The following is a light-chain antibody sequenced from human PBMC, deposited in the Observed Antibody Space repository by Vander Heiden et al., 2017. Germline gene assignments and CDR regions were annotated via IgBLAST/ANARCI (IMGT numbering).Light chain of an antibody. V-gene: IGLV3-21*03. J-gene: IGLJ3*02. CDR1: NIGSKS. Sequence: YVLTQPPSVSVAPGKTARITCGGNNIGSKSGDWYQQKPGQAPVLLVYDDGDRPSGMPERFSGSNSGNTATLTISRVEAGDEADYYCQVWDSSSDHWVFGGETKLTVL. CDR2: DDG. CDR3: QVWDSSSDHWV.